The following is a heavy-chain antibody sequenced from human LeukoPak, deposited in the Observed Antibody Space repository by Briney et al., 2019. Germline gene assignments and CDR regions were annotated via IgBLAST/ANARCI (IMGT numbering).Heavy chain of an antibody. D-gene: IGHD3-22*01. J-gene: IGHJ4*02. V-gene: IGHV3-23*01. CDR2: ISGSGGST. CDR3: ARGPNYYDSTGMSD. Sequence: PGGSLRLSCAASGFTFSSYAMSWVRQAPGKGLEWVSAISGSGGSTYYADSVKGRFTISRDNSKNTLYLQMNSLRAEDTAVYYCARGPNYYDSTGMSDWGQGTLVTVSS. CDR1: GFTFSSYA.